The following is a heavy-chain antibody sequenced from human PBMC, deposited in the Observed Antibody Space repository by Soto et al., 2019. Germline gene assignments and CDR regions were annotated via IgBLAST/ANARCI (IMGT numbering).Heavy chain of an antibody. CDR2: ISYDGSNK. J-gene: IGHJ4*02. CDR1: GFTFSSYA. D-gene: IGHD6-13*01. CDR3: AREQAAAGIVVFDY. V-gene: IGHV3-30-3*01. Sequence: GGSLRLSCAASGFTFSSYAMHWVRQAPGKGLEWVAVISYDGSNKYYADSVKGRFTISRDNSKNTLYLQMNSLRAEDTAVYYCAREQAAAGIVVFDYWGQGTLVTVSS.